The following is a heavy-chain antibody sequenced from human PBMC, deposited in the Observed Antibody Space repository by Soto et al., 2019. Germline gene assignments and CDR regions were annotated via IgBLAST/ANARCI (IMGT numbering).Heavy chain of an antibody. CDR2: IFWRSGGT. D-gene: IGHD2-8*02. Sequence: PGGSLRLSCVVSGSSLDEQAMHWVRQAPGKGLEWVSGIFWRSGGTGYADSVKGRFTVSRDNAKNSLYLQMNSLRIEDTALYYCVKDITAGGADVWGQGTTVTVSS. CDR1: GSSLDEQA. CDR3: VKDITAGGADV. J-gene: IGHJ6*02. V-gene: IGHV3-9*01.